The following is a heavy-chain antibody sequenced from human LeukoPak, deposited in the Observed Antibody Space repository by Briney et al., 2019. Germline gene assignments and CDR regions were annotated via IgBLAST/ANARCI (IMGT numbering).Heavy chain of an antibody. J-gene: IGHJ4*02. CDR2: MNPNSGNT. CDR1: GYTFTSYD. D-gene: IGHD2-2*01. CDR3: AVGGVVVPD. V-gene: IGHV1-8*01. Sequence: ASVKVSCKASGYTFTSYDINWVRQATGQGLEWMGWMNPNSGNTGYAQKFQGRVTMTRDMSTSTVYMELSSLRSEDTAVYYCAVGGVVVPDWGQGTLVTVSS.